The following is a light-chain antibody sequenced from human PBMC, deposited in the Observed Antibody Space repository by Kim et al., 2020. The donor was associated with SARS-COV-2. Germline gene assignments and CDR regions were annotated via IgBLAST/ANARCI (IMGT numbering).Light chain of an antibody. CDR2: DAS. Sequence: EIVVTQSPGTLSVSPGERATLSCRASQSVSNFLAWYQQKSGQAPRLLIYDASSRANDIPDRFSGSGSGTDFTLTITRLEPEDFAVYYCQQYGSSPLTFGQGSRLEIK. CDR3: QQYGSSPLT. V-gene: IGKV3-20*01. CDR1: QSVSNF. J-gene: IGKJ5*01.